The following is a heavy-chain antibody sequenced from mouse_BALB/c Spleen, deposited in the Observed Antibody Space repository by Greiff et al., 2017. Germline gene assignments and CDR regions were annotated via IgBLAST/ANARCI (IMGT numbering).Heavy chain of an antibody. CDR1: GFTFTDYY. V-gene: IGHV7-3*02. D-gene: IGHD1-2*01. J-gene: IGHJ4*01. CDR3: ARDDGWYYAMDY. CDR2: IRNKANGYTT. Sequence: EVHLVESGGGLVQPGGSLRLSCATSGFTFTDYYMSWVRQPPGKALEWLGFIRNKANGYTTEYSASVKGRFTISRDNSQSILYLQMNTLRAEDSATYYCARDDGWYYAMDYWGQGTSVTVSS.